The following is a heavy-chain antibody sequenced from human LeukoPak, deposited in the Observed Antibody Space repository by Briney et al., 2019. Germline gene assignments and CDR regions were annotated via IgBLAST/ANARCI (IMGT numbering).Heavy chain of an antibody. J-gene: IGHJ4*02. V-gene: IGHV1-2*02. D-gene: IGHD5-12*01. CDR1: GYTSTGYN. CDR2: INTKSGGT. CDR3: ARDVGLGGYDLGANFDY. Sequence: ASPKVSCTASGYTSTGYNMHSGRHTPRQRLEWGGWINTKSGGTNYTQTFQGRVTMTRDTSISTAYMALSRLRSDDTAVDYCARDVGLGGYDLGANFDYWGQGTLVTVSS.